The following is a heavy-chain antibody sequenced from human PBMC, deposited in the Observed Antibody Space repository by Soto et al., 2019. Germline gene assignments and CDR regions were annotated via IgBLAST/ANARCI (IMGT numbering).Heavy chain of an antibody. CDR1: GYTFTSYY. V-gene: IGHV1-46*01. Sequence: QVQLVQSGAEGTKPGAAVKLSCKASGYTFTSYYIHWVRQAPGQGLEWVAMINPGGGRTKNAQMFQGRVTLTRDTSTGTVDMELSSLTSDDTAVYYCARGPSCGGDCYLFDYWGQGSLVTVSS. D-gene: IGHD2-21*02. CDR3: ARGPSCGGDCYLFDY. CDR2: INPGGGRT. J-gene: IGHJ4*02.